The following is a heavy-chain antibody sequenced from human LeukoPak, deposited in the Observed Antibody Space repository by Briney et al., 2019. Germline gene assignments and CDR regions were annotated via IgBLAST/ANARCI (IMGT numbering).Heavy chain of an antibody. Sequence: VSVKVSCKASGYTFTGYYMHWVRQAPGQGLEWMGWINPNSGGTNYAQKFQGRVTMTRDTSISTAYMELSRLRSDDTAVYYCARDAGRIGYCSSTSCHSPHAFDIWGQGTMVTVSS. V-gene: IGHV1-2*02. CDR2: INPNSGGT. D-gene: IGHD2-2*02. CDR3: ARDAGRIGYCSSTSCHSPHAFDI. CDR1: GYTFTGYY. J-gene: IGHJ3*02.